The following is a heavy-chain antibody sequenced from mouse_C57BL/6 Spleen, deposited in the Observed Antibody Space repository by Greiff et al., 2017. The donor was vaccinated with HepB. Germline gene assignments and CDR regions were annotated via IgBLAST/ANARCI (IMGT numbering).Heavy chain of an antibody. CDR1: GFTFTDYY. J-gene: IGHJ2*01. Sequence: EVMLVESGGGLVQPGGSLSLSCAASGFTFTDYYMSWVRQPPGKALEWLGFIRNKANGYTTEYSASVKGRFTISRDNSQSILYRQMNALRAEDSATYYCARYSLYYGSSYDYWGQGTTLTVSS. D-gene: IGHD1-1*01. CDR2: IRNKANGYTT. CDR3: ARYSLYYGSSYDY. V-gene: IGHV7-3*01.